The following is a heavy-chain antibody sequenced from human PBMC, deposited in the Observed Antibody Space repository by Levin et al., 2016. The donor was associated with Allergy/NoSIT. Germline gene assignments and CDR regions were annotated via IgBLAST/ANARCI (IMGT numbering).Heavy chain of an antibody. Sequence: GESLKISCAASGFTFSNAWMSWVRQAPGKGLEWVGRIKSKTDGGTTDYAAPVKGRFTISRDDSKNTLYLQMNSLKTEDTAVYYCTIYDFDDAFDIWGQGTMVTVSS. CDR1: GFTFSNAW. CDR3: TIYDFDDAFDI. D-gene: IGHD5/OR15-5a*01. V-gene: IGHV3-15*01. J-gene: IGHJ3*02. CDR2: IKSKTDGGTT.